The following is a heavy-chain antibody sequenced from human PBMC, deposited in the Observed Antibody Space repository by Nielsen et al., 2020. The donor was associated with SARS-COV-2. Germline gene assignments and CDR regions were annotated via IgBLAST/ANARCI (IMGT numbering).Heavy chain of an antibody. CDR3: ARIHFGPGNYPVYYSFGMDV. J-gene: IGHJ6*04. V-gene: IGHV3-33*01. Sequence: GESLKISCTASGFIFRAYGMHWVRQAPGKGLEWVAIIWYDGSDKYYADSVKGRFTISRDNSKNTLYLELNSVRVEDTAVYFCARIHFGPGNYPVYYSFGMDVWGKGTTVTVSS. D-gene: IGHD3-10*01. CDR1: GFIFRAYG. CDR2: IWYDGSDK.